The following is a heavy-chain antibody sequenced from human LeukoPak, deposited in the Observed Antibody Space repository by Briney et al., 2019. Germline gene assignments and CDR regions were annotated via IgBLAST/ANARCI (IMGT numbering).Heavy chain of an antibody. CDR2: IYHGGST. Sequence: SQTLSLTCAVSGGSISSGGYSWSWIRQPPGKGLEWIGYIYHGGSTYYNPSLKSRVTISVDRSKNQFSLKLSSVTAADTAVYYCARGGGFDYWGQGTLVTVSS. D-gene: IGHD3-16*01. J-gene: IGHJ4*02. V-gene: IGHV4-30-2*01. CDR3: ARGGGFDY. CDR1: GGSISSGGYS.